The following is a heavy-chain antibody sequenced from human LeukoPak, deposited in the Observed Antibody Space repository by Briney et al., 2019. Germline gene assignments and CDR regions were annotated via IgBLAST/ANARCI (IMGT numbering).Heavy chain of an antibody. CDR1: GGSISCSSYY. CDR3: ARDHSGYALDY. D-gene: IGHD3-22*01. Sequence: SETLSLTCTVSGGSISCSSYYWGWIRQPPGKGLEWIGSIYYSGSTYYNPSLKSRVTISVDTSKNQFSLKLSSVTAADTAVYYCARDHSGYALDYWGQGTLVTVSS. J-gene: IGHJ4*02. V-gene: IGHV4-39*07. CDR2: IYYSGST.